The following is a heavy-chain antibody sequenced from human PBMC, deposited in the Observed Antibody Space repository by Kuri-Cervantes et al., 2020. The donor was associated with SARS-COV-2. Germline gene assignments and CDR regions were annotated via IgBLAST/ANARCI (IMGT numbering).Heavy chain of an antibody. CDR3: ARLRFLEWLSPFDY. CDR2: IYPGVSDT. J-gene: IGHJ4*02. Sequence: KVSCKGSGYSFTSYWIGWVRQMPGKGLEWMGLIYPGVSDTRYSPAFQGQVTMSVDKSINTAYLQWSSLRASDTAIYYCARLRFLEWLSPFDYWGQGTLVTVSS. D-gene: IGHD3-3*01. CDR1: GYSFTSYW. V-gene: IGHV5-51*01.